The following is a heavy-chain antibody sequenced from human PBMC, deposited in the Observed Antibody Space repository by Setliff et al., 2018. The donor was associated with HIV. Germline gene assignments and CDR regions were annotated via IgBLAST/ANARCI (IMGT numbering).Heavy chain of an antibody. Sequence: PGGSLRLSCAASEFTFSSYWMHWVRQAPGKGLVWVSRINGDGSSTSYADSVKGRFTISRDNAKNTLYLQMNSLRAEDTAVYYCASLTESIVVADDYWGQGTLVTVSS. D-gene: IGHD6-19*01. V-gene: IGHV3-74*01. CDR1: EFTFSSYW. CDR2: INGDGSST. J-gene: IGHJ4*02. CDR3: ASLTESIVVADDY.